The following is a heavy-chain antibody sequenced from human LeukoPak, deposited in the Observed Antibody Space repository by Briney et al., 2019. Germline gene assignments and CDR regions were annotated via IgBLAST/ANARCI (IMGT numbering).Heavy chain of an antibody. J-gene: IGHJ4*02. CDR3: ARVSGSYYFDY. CDR2: ISSSSTYI. Sequence: GGSLRLSCAASGFTFSTYTTNWVRQAPGKGLEWVSSISSSSTYIYYADSVKGRFTISRDNAKDSLYLQMTSLRDEDTAVYYCARVSGSYYFDYWGQGTLVTVSP. CDR1: GFTFSTYT. D-gene: IGHD3-10*01. V-gene: IGHV3-21*01.